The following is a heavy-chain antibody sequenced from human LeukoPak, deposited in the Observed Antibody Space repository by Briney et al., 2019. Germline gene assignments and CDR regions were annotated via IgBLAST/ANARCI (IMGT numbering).Heavy chain of an antibody. CDR1: GGTFSTFA. V-gene: IGHV1-69*01. CDR3: ASNTNYYEGSGHYVFDY. CDR2: IIPILGTA. D-gene: IGHD3-22*01. Sequence: SVKVSCKPSGGTFSTFAISWVRQAPGQGLEWMGGIIPILGTAKYAKKFQGRVTITADEFTSTAHMELSSLRSEDTAVYYCASNTNYYEGSGHYVFDYWGQGTLVTISS. J-gene: IGHJ4*02.